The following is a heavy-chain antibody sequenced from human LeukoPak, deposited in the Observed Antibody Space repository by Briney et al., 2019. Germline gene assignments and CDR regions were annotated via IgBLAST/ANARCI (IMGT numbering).Heavy chain of an antibody. CDR2: IKEDGSEK. D-gene: IGHD1-26*01. CDR1: GFTFSNYW. V-gene: IGHV3-7*01. J-gene: IGHJ3*02. CDR3: ARDPWEELKASPSAFDI. Sequence: QSGGSLRLSCVVSGFTFSNYWMSWVRQAPGKGLEWVANIKEDGSEKYYVDSVKGRFTISRDNAKNSLDLQMNRLRAEDTAVYYCARDPWEELKASPSAFDIWGQGTMVTVSS.